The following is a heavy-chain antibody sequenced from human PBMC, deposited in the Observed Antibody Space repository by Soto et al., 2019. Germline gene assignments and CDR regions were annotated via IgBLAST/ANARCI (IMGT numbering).Heavy chain of an antibody. Sequence: QVQLQESGPGLVKPSGTLSLTCAVSGASISTTYWWSWVRQPPGKGLEWIGEIHYSGTTNYNPSLKSRVTISLDKSKNQFSLNLNSVTAADTAMYSCTRALLKSLDYWGQGTLVTVSS. J-gene: IGHJ4*02. V-gene: IGHV4-4*02. CDR3: TRALLKSLDY. D-gene: IGHD3-9*01. CDR1: GASISTTYW. CDR2: IHYSGTT.